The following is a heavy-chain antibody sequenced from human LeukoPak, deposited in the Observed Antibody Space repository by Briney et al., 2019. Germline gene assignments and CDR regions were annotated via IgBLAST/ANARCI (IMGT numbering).Heavy chain of an antibody. J-gene: IGHJ5*02. V-gene: IGHV4-34*01. CDR2: INHSGST. Sequence: PSETLSLTCAVYGGSFSGYFWSWIRQPPGKGLEWIGEINHSGSTNYNPSLKSRVTISVDTSKNQFSLKLSSVTAADAAVYYCASFPPSNYYDSSGYYPWGQGTLVTVSS. CDR1: GGSFSGYF. CDR3: ASFPPSNYYDSSGYYP. D-gene: IGHD3-22*01.